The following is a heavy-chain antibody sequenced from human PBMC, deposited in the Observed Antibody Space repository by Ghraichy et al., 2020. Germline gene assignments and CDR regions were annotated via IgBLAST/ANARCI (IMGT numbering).Heavy chain of an antibody. J-gene: IGHJ4*02. D-gene: IGHD3-3*01. CDR2: ISSSSVTK. V-gene: IGHV3-48*01. CDR1: GFTFSSCS. Sequence: GGSLRLSCAIGGFTFSSCSMNWVRQAPGKGLEWVSYISSSSVTKYYADSVNGRFTISRDNAKSLLFLQMNSLTAEDTAIYYCAGSIGDVSARYLDYWGQGTLVTVSS. CDR3: AGSIGDVSARYLDY.